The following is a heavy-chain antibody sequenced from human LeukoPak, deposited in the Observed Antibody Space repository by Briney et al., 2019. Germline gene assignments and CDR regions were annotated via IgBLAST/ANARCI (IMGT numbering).Heavy chain of an antibody. J-gene: IGHJ6*04. CDR1: GYNLIGYY. CDR2: INPNTGGT. D-gene: IGHD2-2*01. CDR3: ARGVGGMDV. Sequence: ASVKVSCKASGYNLIGYYMHWVRQAPGQGLEWMGWINPNTGGTNYAQKFQGWVTMTRDTSNSTAYMELSRLKSDDTAVYYCARGVGGMDVWGKGTTVTVSS. V-gene: IGHV1-2*04.